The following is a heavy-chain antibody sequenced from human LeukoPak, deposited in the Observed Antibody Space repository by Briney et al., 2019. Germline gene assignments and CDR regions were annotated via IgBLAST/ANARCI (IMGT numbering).Heavy chain of an antibody. CDR3: ASQGSDSGWFYF. J-gene: IGHJ4*02. D-gene: IGHD6-19*01. CDR1: GYSISSGYY. V-gene: IGHV4-38-2*02. Sequence: HPSETLSLTCTVSGYSISSGYYWGWIRQPPGKGLEWIGSIYHSGSTYYNPSLKSRLTISIDTSETQFSLKLTSVTAADTAIYYCASQGSDSGWFYFWGQGTLVTVSS. CDR2: IYHSGST.